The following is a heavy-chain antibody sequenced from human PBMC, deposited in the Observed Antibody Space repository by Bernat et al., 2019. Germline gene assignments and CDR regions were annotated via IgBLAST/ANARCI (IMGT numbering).Heavy chain of an antibody. J-gene: IGHJ4*02. D-gene: IGHD5-24*01. CDR3: AKDRLHKGLESVDF. V-gene: IGHV3-30*18. CDR1: GFTFSSYG. Sequence: QVQLVESGGGVVQPGRSLRLSCAASGFTFSSYGMHWVRQAPGKGLEWVAVMSCDGNNKYYGDSVKGRFTISRDNSKNTLYLQMNSLRAEDTGVYYCAKDRLHKGLESVDFWGQGTLVSVSS. CDR2: MSCDGNNK.